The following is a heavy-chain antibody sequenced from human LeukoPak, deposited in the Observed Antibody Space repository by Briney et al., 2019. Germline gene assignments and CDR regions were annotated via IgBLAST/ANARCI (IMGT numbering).Heavy chain of an antibody. CDR2: IIPILGTA. J-gene: IGHJ4*02. CDR1: TRTFRHYA. CDR3: ARAGTWIQLSSLDY. Sequence: SVLVPHTPSTRTFRHYALTRLRPAPAQALEWMGAIIPILGTANYAQKLQGRVTTPADESTSTTHTELTTLTSDDTAVYYCARAGTWIQLSSLDYCGQRTHVTLPS. V-gene: IGHV1-69*13. D-gene: IGHD5-18*01.